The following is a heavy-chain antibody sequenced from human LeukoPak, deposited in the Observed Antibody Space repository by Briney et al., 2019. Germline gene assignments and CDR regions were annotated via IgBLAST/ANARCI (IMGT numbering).Heavy chain of an antibody. Sequence: SQTLSLTCAISGDSVSSSSGAWNWVRQSPSRGLEWLARTYYRSKWYNDYAVSVKSRTTITRDTSKNQFSLQLNSVTPEDTAIYYCARDPGGGGFDPWGQGTLVTVSS. CDR1: GDSVSSSSGA. D-gene: IGHD3-16*01. CDR2: TYYRSKWYN. CDR3: ARDPGGGGFDP. V-gene: IGHV6-1*01. J-gene: IGHJ5*02.